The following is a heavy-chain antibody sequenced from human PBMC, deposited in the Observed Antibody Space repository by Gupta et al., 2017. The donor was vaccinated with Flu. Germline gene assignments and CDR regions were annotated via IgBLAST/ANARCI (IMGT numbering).Heavy chain of an antibody. CDR3: AKGTPKVAHTTWYLDR. CDR2: ISDNGDTT. Sequence: EVQLLESGGGLVQPGGSLRLSCAGSGFTFSNYAMSWVRQAPGKGLEWVSVISDNGDTTNYADSVKGRFTISRDNSKNTLFLQMNSLRVEDTAVYFCAKGTPKVAHTTWYLDRWGQGTLVTVSS. J-gene: IGHJ4*02. D-gene: IGHD1-1*01. V-gene: IGHV3-23*01. CDR1: GFTFSNYA.